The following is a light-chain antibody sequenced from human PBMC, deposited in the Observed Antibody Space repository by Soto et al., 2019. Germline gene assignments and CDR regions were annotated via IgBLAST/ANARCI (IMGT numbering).Light chain of an antibody. Sequence: QSVLTQPPSVSGAPGQRVTISCTGSSSNIGAGYGVHWYQQLPGTAPKLLIYGNSNRPSGVPDRFSGSKSGTSASLAITGLQAEDDADYYCQSYDSSLSGVFGGGTKLTVL. CDR2: GNS. V-gene: IGLV1-40*01. J-gene: IGLJ2*01. CDR3: QSYDSSLSGV. CDR1: SSNIGAGYG.